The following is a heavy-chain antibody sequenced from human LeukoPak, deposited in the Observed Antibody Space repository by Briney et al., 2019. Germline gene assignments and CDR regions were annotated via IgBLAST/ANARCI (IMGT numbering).Heavy chain of an antibody. D-gene: IGHD6-19*01. J-gene: IGHJ4*02. CDR3: ARDPYSSGWYGVYFDY. V-gene: IGHV3-74*01. Sequence: GGSLRLSCAASGFTFSSYWMHWVRQAPGKGLVWVSRINSDGSSTSYADSVKGRFTISRDNSKNTLYLQMNSLRAEDTAVYYCARDPYSSGWYGVYFDYWGQGTLVTVSS. CDR1: GFTFSSYW. CDR2: INSDGSST.